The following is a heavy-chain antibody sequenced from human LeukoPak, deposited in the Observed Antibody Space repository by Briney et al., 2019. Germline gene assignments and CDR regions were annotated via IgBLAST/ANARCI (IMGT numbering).Heavy chain of an antibody. CDR1: GFTFNNAW. CDR3: TTGASDILTGYYTGSNYYFDY. J-gene: IGHJ4*02. CDR2: IRSKTDGGTT. D-gene: IGHD3-9*01. Sequence: GGSLRLSCAASGFTFNNAWMSWVRQAPGKGLEWVGRIRSKTDGGTTDYAAPVKGRFTISRDDSKNTLYLQMNSLKTEDTALYYCTTGASDILTGYYTGSNYYFDYWGQGALVTVSS. V-gene: IGHV3-15*01.